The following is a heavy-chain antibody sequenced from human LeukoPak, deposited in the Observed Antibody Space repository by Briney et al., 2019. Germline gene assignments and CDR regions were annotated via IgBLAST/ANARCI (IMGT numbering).Heavy chain of an antibody. CDR2: IYTSGST. V-gene: IGHV4-4*07. Sequence: PSEPLSLTFPVSGGSISSYYWSWTGRPAGKGRNGIGRIYTSGSTNYNPSLKSRVTMSVDTSKNQFSLKLNSVPAADTAVYYCARDQEVAVTIYNWFDPCGQGTLVTVSS. CDR1: GGSISSYY. D-gene: IGHD4-17*01. CDR3: ARDQEVAVTIYNWFDP. J-gene: IGHJ5*02.